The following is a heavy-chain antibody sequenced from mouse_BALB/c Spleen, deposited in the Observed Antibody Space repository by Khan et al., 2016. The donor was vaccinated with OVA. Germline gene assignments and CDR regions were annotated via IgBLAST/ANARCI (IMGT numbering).Heavy chain of an antibody. CDR1: GYIFTSYW. CDR2: IYPGTDNT. D-gene: IGHD3-2*02. V-gene: IGHV1-76*01. J-gene: IGHJ2*01. CDR3: AREEALYYFDY. Sequence: QMQLEESGAELVRPGASVKLSCKTSGYIFTSYWIHWVKQRSGQGLEWFARIYPGTDNTYYNEKLKDKVKLTADKSSRTVYMQLSSLKSEDSSIYFCAREEALYYFDYWGQGTTLTVSS.